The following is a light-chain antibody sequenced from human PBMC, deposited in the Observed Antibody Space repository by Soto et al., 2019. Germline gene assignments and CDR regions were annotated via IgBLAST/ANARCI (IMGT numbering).Light chain of an antibody. CDR2: GAS. CDR1: QSVSSSY. J-gene: IGKJ1*01. Sequence: EMVLTQSPGTLSLSPGERATLSCRASQSVSSSYLAWYQQKPGQAPRLLIYGASSRATGIPDRFSGSGSGTDFTLIISRLEPEDFAVYYCQQYGSSAWTFGQGTKVEIK. CDR3: QQYGSSAWT. V-gene: IGKV3-20*01.